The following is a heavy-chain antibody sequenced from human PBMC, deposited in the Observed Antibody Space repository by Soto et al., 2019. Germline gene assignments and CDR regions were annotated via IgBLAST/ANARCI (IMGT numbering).Heavy chain of an antibody. CDR3: ATVGGRWLQAYYFDY. V-gene: IGHV1-24*01. Sequence: ASVEVSCKVSGYTLTELSMHWVRQAPGKGLEWMGGFDPEDGETIYAQKFQGRVTMTEDTSTDTAYMELSSLRSEDTAVYYCATVGGRWLQAYYFDYWGQGTLVTVSS. D-gene: IGHD1-26*01. CDR2: FDPEDGET. CDR1: GYTLTELS. J-gene: IGHJ4*02.